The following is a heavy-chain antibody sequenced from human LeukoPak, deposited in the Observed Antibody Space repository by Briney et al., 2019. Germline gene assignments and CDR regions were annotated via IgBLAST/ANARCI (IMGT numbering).Heavy chain of an antibody. CDR3: AAGFPGDFNVPLFDY. J-gene: IGHJ4*02. V-gene: IGHV1-58*02. Sequence: GASVKVSCKASGFTFTSSAMQWVRQARGQRLEWIGWIVAGSGNTNYAQKFQERVTITRDMSTSTAYMELSSLRSEDTVVYYCAAGFPGDFNVPLFDYWGQGTLVTVSS. CDR1: GFTFTSSA. CDR2: IVAGSGNT. D-gene: IGHD2-21*02.